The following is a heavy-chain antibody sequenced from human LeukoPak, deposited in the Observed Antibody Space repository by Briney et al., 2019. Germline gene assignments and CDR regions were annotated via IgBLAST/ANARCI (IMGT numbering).Heavy chain of an antibody. CDR2: IYPSDSDT. D-gene: IGHD6-6*01. Sequence: GESPKISCKGSGYSFTNYWIGWVRQMPGKGLEWMGIIYPSDSDTRYSPSFQGQVTISADKSTSTAYLQWSSLKASDTAMYYCARQGYSSSSTDHWGQGTLVTVSS. J-gene: IGHJ4*02. CDR1: GYSFTNYW. CDR3: ARQGYSSSSTDH. V-gene: IGHV5-51*01.